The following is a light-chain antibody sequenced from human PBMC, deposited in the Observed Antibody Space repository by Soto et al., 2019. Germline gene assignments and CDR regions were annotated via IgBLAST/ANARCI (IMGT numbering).Light chain of an antibody. Sequence: EILMTQSPFTLSVSPGERATLSCRASQSLSSNLAWYQLKPGQAPRLLIYRASARATGIPDRFSGRGSGTDFTLTISRLEPEDFPVYYCQQYGSSSTFGQGTKVDIK. CDR3: QQYGSSST. V-gene: IGKV3-20*01. J-gene: IGKJ1*01. CDR2: RAS. CDR1: QSLSSN.